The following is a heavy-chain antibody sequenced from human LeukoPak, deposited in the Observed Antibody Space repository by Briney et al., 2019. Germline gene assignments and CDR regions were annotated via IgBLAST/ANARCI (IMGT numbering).Heavy chain of an antibody. CDR1: GFTFSNAW. Sequence: GGSLRLSCAASGFTFSNAWMSWVRQAPGKGLEWVGRIKSKTDGGTTDYAAPVKGRFTISRDDSKNTLYLQMNSLRAEDTAVYYCARGGDELVGIDYWGQGTLDTVSS. V-gene: IGHV3-15*01. CDR3: ARGGDELVGIDY. D-gene: IGHD6-6*01. J-gene: IGHJ4*02. CDR2: IKSKTDGGTT.